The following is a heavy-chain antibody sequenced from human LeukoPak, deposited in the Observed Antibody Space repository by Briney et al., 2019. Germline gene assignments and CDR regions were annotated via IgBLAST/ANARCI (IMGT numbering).Heavy chain of an antibody. CDR1: GFTFSNYD. CDR3: ATLQLLSTHFDY. J-gene: IGHJ4*02. CDR2: IRSDGSDK. D-gene: IGHD2-2*01. V-gene: IGHV3-30*02. Sequence: PGGSLRLSCAASGFTFSNYDMHWARQAPGKGLEWVTFIRSDGSDKYYADSVKGRFTISRDNSKNTLYLQMNSLRAEDTAVYYCATLQLLSTHFDYWGQGTLVTVSP.